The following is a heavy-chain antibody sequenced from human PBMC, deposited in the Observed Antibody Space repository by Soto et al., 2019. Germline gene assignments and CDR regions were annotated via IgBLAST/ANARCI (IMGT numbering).Heavy chain of an antibody. Sequence: QVQLVESGGGVVQPGRSLRLSCAASGFTSSSYGMHWVRQAPGKGLEWVAVIWYDGSNKYYADSVKGRFTISRDNSKNTLYLQMNSLRAEDTAVYYCARDHRGMDVWGQGTTVTVSS. J-gene: IGHJ6*02. CDR2: IWYDGSNK. V-gene: IGHV3-33*01. CDR1: GFTSSSYG. CDR3: ARDHRGMDV.